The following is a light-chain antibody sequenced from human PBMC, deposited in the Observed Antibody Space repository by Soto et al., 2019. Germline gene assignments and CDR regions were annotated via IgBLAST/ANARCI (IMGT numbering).Light chain of an antibody. CDR1: QGISNY. CDR2: TAS. Sequence: DIQLSQSPSFLSASVGDRVTITCRASQGISNYLAWYQRKPGKAPKLLISTASILQSGVPSRFSGSGSGTEFTLTISSLQPEDFATYYCQQLTSYPITFGKGTRLEIK. CDR3: QQLTSYPIT. V-gene: IGKV1-9*01. J-gene: IGKJ5*01.